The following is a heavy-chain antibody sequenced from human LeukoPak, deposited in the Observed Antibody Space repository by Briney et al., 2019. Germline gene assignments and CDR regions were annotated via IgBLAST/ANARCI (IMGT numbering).Heavy chain of an antibody. CDR3: AKDGDSSGYYSFCDY. Sequence: PGGSLRLSCAASGFTFDDYAMHWVRQAPGKGLEWVSLISWDGGSTYYADSVKGRFTISRDNSKNSLYLQMNSLRAEDTALYYCAKDGDSSGYYSFCDYWGQGTLVTVSS. V-gene: IGHV3-43D*03. CDR2: ISWDGGST. CDR1: GFTFDDYA. J-gene: IGHJ4*02. D-gene: IGHD3-22*01.